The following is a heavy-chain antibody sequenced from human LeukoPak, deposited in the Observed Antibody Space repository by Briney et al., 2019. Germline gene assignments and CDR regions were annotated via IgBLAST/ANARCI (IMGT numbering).Heavy chain of an antibody. V-gene: IGHV1-18*01. J-gene: IGHJ4*02. CDR3: ARDSPGGSDSSGRGTYFDY. Sequence: ASVKVSCKASGYTFASYVISWVRQAPGQGLGWMGWISAYDGNTKYTQKVQYRVTMTTDTSTSTAYMELRSLRSDDTAVYYCARDSPGGSDSSGRGTYFDYWGQGTLVTVSS. CDR2: ISAYDGNT. D-gene: IGHD3-22*01. CDR1: GYTFASYV.